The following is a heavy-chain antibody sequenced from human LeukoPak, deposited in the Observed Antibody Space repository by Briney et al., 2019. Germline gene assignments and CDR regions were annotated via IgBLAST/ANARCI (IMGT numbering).Heavy chain of an antibody. CDR1: GSSISSSSYY. Sequence: LETLSLTCTVSGSSISSSSYYWDWIRQPPGKGLEWIGSIYYSGSTYYNPSLKSRVTISVDTSKNQFSLKLSSVTAADTAVYYCARRSYYNRFDYWGQGTLVTVSS. CDR3: ARRSYYNRFDY. J-gene: IGHJ4*02. D-gene: IGHD3-10*01. V-gene: IGHV4-39*01. CDR2: IYYSGST.